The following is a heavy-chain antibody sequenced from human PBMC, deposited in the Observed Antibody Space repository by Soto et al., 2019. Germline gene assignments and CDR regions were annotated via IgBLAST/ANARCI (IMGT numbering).Heavy chain of an antibody. J-gene: IGHJ5*02. CDR1: GFSLSTSGVG. V-gene: IGHV2-5*01. CDR2: IYWNDDK. CDR3: AHRLSYDILTGYNWFDP. D-gene: IGHD3-9*01. Sequence: QITLKESGPTLVKPTQTLTLTCTFSGFSLSTSGVGVGWIRQPPGTALEWLALIYWNDDKRYSPSLKSRLTITKDTSKNQVVLTMTNMDPVDTATYYCAHRLSYDILTGYNWFDPWGQGTLVTVSS.